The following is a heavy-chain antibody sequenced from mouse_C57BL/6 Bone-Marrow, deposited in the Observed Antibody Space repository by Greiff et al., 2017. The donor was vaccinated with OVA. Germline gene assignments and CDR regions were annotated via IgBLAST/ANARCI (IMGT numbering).Heavy chain of an antibody. V-gene: IGHV1-15*01. J-gene: IGHJ4*01. Sequence: SGAELVRPGASVTLSCKASGYTFTDYELHWVKQTPVHGLEWIGAIDPDTGGTAYNQKFKGKAILTADKSSSTAYMALRSLTSEDSAVYYCTRGYSNYYAMDYWGQGTSVTVAS. D-gene: IGHD2-5*01. CDR1: GYTFTDYE. CDR2: IDPDTGGT. CDR3: TRGYSNYYAMDY.